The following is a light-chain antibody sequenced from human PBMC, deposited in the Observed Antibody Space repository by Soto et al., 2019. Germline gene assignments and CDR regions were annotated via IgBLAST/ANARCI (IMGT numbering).Light chain of an antibody. V-gene: IGKV3-20*01. CDR3: QQYGSSPRVT. Sequence: EIVLTQSPGTLSLSPEERATLSCRASQSVSSNYLAWYQQKPGQAPRLLIYGASSRATGIPDRFSGSGSGTDFTLTISRLEPDDFAVYYCQQYGSSPRVTFGGGTKVEIK. CDR1: QSVSSNY. CDR2: GAS. J-gene: IGKJ4*01.